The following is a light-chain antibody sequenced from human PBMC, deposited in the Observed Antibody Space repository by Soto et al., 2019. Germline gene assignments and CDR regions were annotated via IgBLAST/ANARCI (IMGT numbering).Light chain of an antibody. CDR3: QSYDSSLSGYV. J-gene: IGLJ3*02. V-gene: IGLV1-40*01. Sequence: QSVLTQPPSVSGAPGQRVTISCTGSSSNIGAGYDVHWYQQLPGTGPKLLIYGDINRPSGVPDRFSGSKSGSSASLAITGLQAEDEADYYCQSYDSSLSGYVFGGGTKLTVL. CDR1: SSNIGAGYD. CDR2: GDI.